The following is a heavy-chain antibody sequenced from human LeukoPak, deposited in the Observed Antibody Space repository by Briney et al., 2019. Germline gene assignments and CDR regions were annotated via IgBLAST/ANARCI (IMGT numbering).Heavy chain of an antibody. CDR2: IKQDGSEK. Sequence: GGSLRLSCAASGFTFSSYWMSWVRQAPGKGLEWVANIKQDGSEKYYVDSVKGRFTISRDNSKNTLYLQMNSLRAEDTAVYYCAKRSFLYGDITWGQGTLVTVSS. V-gene: IGHV3-7*03. CDR3: AKRSFLYGDIT. J-gene: IGHJ5*02. D-gene: IGHD4-17*01. CDR1: GFTFSSYW.